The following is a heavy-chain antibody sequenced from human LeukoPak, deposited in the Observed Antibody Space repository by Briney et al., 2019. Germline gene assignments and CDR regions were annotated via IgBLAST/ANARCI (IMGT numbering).Heavy chain of an antibody. Sequence: GGSLRLSCAASGFTFSSYWMNWVRQAPGKGLVWVSRIASDGSSRTYADSVKGRFSTSRDNAKNTLYLQMNSLRVEDTAVYYCARGRPHGNDYWGQGTLVTVSS. D-gene: IGHD4-23*01. CDR3: ARGRPHGNDY. J-gene: IGHJ4*02. CDR2: IASDGSSR. CDR1: GFTFSSYW. V-gene: IGHV3-74*01.